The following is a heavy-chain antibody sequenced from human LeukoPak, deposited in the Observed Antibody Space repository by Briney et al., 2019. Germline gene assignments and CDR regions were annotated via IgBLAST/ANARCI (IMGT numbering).Heavy chain of an antibody. CDR2: INHSGST. V-gene: IGHV4-34*01. D-gene: IGHD3-16*01. Sequence: SETLSLTCAVYGGSFSGYYWSWIRQPPGKGLEWIGEINHSGSTNYNPSLKSRVTISVDTSKNQFSLKLSSVTAADTAVYYCARGALGFDYWGQGTPVTVSS. CDR3: ARGALGFDY. CDR1: GGSFSGYY. J-gene: IGHJ4*02.